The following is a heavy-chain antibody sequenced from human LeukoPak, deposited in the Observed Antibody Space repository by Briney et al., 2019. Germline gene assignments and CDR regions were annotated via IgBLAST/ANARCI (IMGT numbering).Heavy chain of an antibody. J-gene: IGHJ4*02. Sequence: SETLSLTCAVYGGSFSGYYGSWIRQPPGKGLEWIGEINHSGSTNYNPSLKSRVTISVDTSKNKFSLTLSSVTAADTAVYYCARVFKQPLTNWGQGTLVTVSS. CDR3: ARVFKQPLTN. V-gene: IGHV4-34*01. CDR1: GGSFSGYY. D-gene: IGHD6-13*01. CDR2: INHSGST.